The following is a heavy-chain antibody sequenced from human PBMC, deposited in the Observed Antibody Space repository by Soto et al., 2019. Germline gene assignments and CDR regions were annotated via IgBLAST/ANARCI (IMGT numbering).Heavy chain of an antibody. CDR1: GGTFRSYA. CDR2: IIPIFGTA. D-gene: IGHD3-10*01. Sequence: QVQLVQSGAEVKKPGSSVKVSCKASGGTFRSYAISWVRQAPGQGLEWMGGIIPIFGTANYAQKFQGRVTITADESTSTAYMELSSLRSEDTAVYYCSRVQGSYYYGSGKHYGMDVWGQGTTVTVSS. CDR3: SRVQGSYYYGSGKHYGMDV. V-gene: IGHV1-69*01. J-gene: IGHJ6*02.